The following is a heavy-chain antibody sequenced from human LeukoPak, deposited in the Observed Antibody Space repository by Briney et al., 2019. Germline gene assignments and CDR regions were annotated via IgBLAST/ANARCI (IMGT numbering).Heavy chain of an antibody. Sequence: ASVKVSCKASGYTFTSYAMNSVRQAPGQGLEWMGWINTNTGNPTYAQGFTGRFVFSLDTSVSTAYLQISSLKAEDTAVYYCARAFPRAQHRSGGSLWPARAKVWFDPWGQGTLVTVSS. CDR2: INTNTGNP. V-gene: IGHV7-4-1*02. CDR3: ARAFPRAQHRSGGSLWPARAKVWFDP. D-gene: IGHD2-15*01. J-gene: IGHJ5*02. CDR1: GYTFTSYA.